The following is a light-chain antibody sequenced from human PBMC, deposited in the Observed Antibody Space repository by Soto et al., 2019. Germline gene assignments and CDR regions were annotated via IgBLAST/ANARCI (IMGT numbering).Light chain of an antibody. CDR1: SSDVGAYNY. V-gene: IGLV2-14*01. CDR2: DVS. Sequence: QSALTQPASVSGSPGQSITISCTGTSSDVGAYNYVSWYQQLPGKAPKLMIYDVSKWPSGVSNRFSGSKSGNTASLTISGLQAEDEADYFCCSYTTTSIYVFGTGTKVTVL. CDR3: CSYTTTSIYV. J-gene: IGLJ1*01.